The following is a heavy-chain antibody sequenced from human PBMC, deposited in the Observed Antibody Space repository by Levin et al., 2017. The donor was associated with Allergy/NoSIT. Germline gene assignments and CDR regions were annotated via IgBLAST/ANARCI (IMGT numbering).Heavy chain of an antibody. V-gene: IGHV3-74*01. D-gene: IGHD2-21*01. J-gene: IGHJ4*02. CDR2: IHSDGTTI. Sequence: TSETLSLTCAASGFTFSSYSMYWVRQAPGKGLMWVSRIHSDGTTITYADSVKGRFTISRDNAKNTLFLQMNSLRAEDTAVYYCARAVAAVPWYFDYWGQGILVTVSS. CDR3: ARAVAAVPWYFDY. CDR1: GFTFSSYS.